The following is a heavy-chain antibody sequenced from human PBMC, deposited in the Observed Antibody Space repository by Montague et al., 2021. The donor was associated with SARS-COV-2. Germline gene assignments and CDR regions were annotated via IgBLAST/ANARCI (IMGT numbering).Heavy chain of an antibody. J-gene: IGHJ4*02. CDR3: VRDQGRSNWNYPDY. CDR2: IYNSGST. CDR1: GGSFSGYY. V-gene: IGHV4-4*07. Sequence: SETLSLTCAVYGGSFSGYYWSWFRQSAGKGLEWIGRIYNSGSTSYNPSLKSRVTMSVDTSKNQFSLKLSSVTAADTAVYYCVRDQGRSNWNYPDYWGQGTLVTVSS. D-gene: IGHD1-20*01.